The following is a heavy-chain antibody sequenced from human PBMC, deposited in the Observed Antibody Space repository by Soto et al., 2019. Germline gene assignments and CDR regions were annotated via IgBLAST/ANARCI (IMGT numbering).Heavy chain of an antibody. CDR2: IRDNGGTTI. J-gene: IGHJ5*02. CDR3: AREYSGYDSGLFAP. V-gene: IGHV3-11*01. Sequence: QVQLVESGGGLVKPGGSLRLSCAASGFTFSDYYMSWIRQAPGKGLEWVSYIRDNGGTTIYSADSVKGRFTISRDNTKNSLYLQMNSLRAEGTGVYYCAREYSGYDSGLFAPWGQGTLVTVSS. CDR1: GFTFSDYY. D-gene: IGHD5-12*01.